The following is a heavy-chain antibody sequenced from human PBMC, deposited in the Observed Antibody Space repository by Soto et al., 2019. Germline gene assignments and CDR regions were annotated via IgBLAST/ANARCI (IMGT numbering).Heavy chain of an antibody. D-gene: IGHD3-3*02. CDR2: INAGSGNT. Sequence: APMKGSRKATGYTFRAFTINLVRHGPRQSLEWKGRINAGSGNTKYSQNFQGRVSITRDTSASTVYMELTGLTSEDTAVYYCARDTETLGPRANDALDIWGQGTMVTVSS. CDR1: GYTFRAFT. CDR3: ARDTETLGPRANDALDI. V-gene: IGHV1-3*01. J-gene: IGHJ3*02.